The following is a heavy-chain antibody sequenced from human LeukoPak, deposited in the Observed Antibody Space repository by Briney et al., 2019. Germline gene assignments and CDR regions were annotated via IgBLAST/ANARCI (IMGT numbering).Heavy chain of an antibody. J-gene: IGHJ4*02. CDR3: ARENLAAAADY. D-gene: IGHD6-25*01. V-gene: IGHV3-74*01. Sequence: GGSLRLSCAASGFTFSSYWMHWVRQAPGKGLVWVSRIRGDGSMTNYADSVKGRFTISRDNAKNTLYLQMNSLRLEDTAVYYCARENLAAAADYWGQGTVVTVSS. CDR2: IRGDGSMT. CDR1: GFTFSSYW.